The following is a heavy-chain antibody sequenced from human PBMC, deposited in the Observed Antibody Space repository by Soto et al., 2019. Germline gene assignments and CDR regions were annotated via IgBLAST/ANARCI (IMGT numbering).Heavy chain of an antibody. CDR2: IIPIFGTA. CDR3: AVPSIAASYYYYYGMDV. V-gene: IGHV1-69*13. CDR1: GGTFSSYA. J-gene: IGHJ6*02. D-gene: IGHD6-6*01. Sequence: ASVKVSCKASGGTFSSYAISWVRQAPGQGLEWMGGIIPIFGTANYAQKFQGRVTSTADESTSTAYMELSSLRSEDTAVYYCAVPSIAASYYYYYGMDVWGQGSTGTVSS.